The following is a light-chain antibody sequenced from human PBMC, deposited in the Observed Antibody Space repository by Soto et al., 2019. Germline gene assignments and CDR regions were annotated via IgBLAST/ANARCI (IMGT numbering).Light chain of an antibody. CDR2: DVS. CDR1: SNDIGGYNY. V-gene: IGLV2-14*01. J-gene: IGLJ2*01. Sequence: QSALTQPASVSGSPGQSITFSCTGTSNDIGGYNYVSWYQQHPDKAPKLMIFDVSNRPSGVSYRFSGSKSGNTASLTISGLQAEDEADYYCGSYTSSSTLLFGGGTKLTVL. CDR3: GSYTSSSTLL.